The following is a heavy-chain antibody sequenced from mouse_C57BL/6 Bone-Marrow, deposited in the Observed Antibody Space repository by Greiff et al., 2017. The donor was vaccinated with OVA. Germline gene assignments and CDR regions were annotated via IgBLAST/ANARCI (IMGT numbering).Heavy chain of an antibody. D-gene: IGHD1-2*01. CDR1: GYTFTDYY. V-gene: IGHV1-76*01. CDR2: IYPGSGNT. J-gene: IGHJ1*03. CDR3: ARRGYYGLWYFDV. Sequence: QVQLQQSGAELVRPGASVKLSCKASGYTFTDYYINWVKQRPGQGLEWIARIYPGSGNTYYNEKFKGKATLTAEKSSSTAYMQLSSLTSEDSAVDFCARRGYYGLWYFDVWGTGTTVTVSS.